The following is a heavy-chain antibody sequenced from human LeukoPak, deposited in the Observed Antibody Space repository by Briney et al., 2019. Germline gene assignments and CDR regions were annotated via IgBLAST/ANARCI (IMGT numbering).Heavy chain of an antibody. CDR3: ARHCSGGTCYGAFDY. Sequence: PSETLSLTCTVSGGSISSYYWSWIRQPAGKGLEWIGRIYTSGSINSNPSLKSRVTMSVDTSKNQFSLKLSSLTAADTAVYHCARHCSGGTCYGAFDYWGQGTLVTVSS. CDR2: IYTSGSI. V-gene: IGHV4-4*07. J-gene: IGHJ4*02. D-gene: IGHD2-15*01. CDR1: GGSISSYY.